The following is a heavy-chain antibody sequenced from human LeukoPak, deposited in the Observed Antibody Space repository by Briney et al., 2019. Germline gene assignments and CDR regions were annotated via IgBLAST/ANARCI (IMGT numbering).Heavy chain of an antibody. CDR3: ARDLGIAAAGFFLYFDY. D-gene: IGHD6-13*01. CDR2: ISAYNGNT. V-gene: IGHV1-18*01. J-gene: IGHJ4*02. CDR1: GYTFTSHG. Sequence: ASVKVSCKASGYTFTSHGISWVRQAPGQGLEWMGWISAYNGNTNYAQKLQGRVTMTTDTSTSTAYMELRSLRSDDTAVYYCARDLGIAAAGFFLYFDYWGQGTLVTVSS.